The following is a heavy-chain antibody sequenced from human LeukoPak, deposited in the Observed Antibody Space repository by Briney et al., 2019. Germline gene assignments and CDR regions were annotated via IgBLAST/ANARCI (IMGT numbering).Heavy chain of an antibody. CDR3: AKDHEPRTVVSGNWFDP. Sequence: PGRSLRLSCAASGFTFDDYAMPWVRHAPGKGVECVSGINWNSGSIGYADSVKGRFTISRDNSKNTLYLQMNSLRAEDTAVYYCAKDHEPRTVVSGNWFDPWGQGTLVTVSS. CDR2: INWNSGSI. V-gene: IGHV3-9*01. J-gene: IGHJ5*02. D-gene: IGHD4-23*01. CDR1: GFTFDDYA.